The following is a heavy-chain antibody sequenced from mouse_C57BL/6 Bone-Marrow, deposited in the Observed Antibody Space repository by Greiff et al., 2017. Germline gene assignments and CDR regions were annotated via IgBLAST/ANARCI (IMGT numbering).Heavy chain of an antibody. J-gene: IGHJ3*01. CDR1: GFTFRSYG. CDR3: AKDTKWVAY. CDR2: ISSGGSYT. D-gene: IGHD5-1-1*01. V-gene: IGHV5-6*02. Sequence: EVMLVESGGDLVKPGGSLKLSCAASGFTFRSYGMSWVRQTPDKRLEWVATISSGGSYTYYPDSVKGRLTISIDNSKNTLYLQMSSLKSEDTALYYCAKDTKWVAYWGQGTLVTVSA.